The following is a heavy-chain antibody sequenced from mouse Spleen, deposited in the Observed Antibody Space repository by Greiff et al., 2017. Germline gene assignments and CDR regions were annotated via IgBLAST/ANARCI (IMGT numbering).Heavy chain of an antibody. V-gene: IGHV14-4*01. J-gene: IGHJ3*01. CDR3: TLYGSSYVFAY. CDR1: GFNIKDDY. D-gene: IGHD1-1*01. Sequence: VQLQQSGAELVRPGASVKLSCTASGFNIKDDYMHWVKQRPEQGLEWIGWIDPENGDTEYASKFQGKATITADTSSNTAYLQLSSLTSEDTAVYYCTLYGSSYVFAYWGQGTLVTVSA. CDR2: IDPENGDT.